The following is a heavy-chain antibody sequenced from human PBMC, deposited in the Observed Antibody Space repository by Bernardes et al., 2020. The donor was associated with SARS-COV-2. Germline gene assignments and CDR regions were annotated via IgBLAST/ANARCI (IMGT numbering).Heavy chain of an antibody. CDR2: ISAYNGNT. J-gene: IGHJ5*02. Sequence: ASMKVSCKASGYTFTSYGISWVRQAPGQGLEWMGWISAYNGNTNYAQKLQGRVTMTTDTSTSTAYMELRSLRSDDTAVYYCARDWGVFDWLSIRFDPWGQGTLVTVSS. D-gene: IGHD3-9*01. V-gene: IGHV1-18*01. CDR3: ARDWGVFDWLSIRFDP. CDR1: GYTFTSYG.